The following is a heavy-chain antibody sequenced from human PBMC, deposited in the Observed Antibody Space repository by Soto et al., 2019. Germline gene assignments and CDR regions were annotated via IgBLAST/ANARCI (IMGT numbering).Heavy chain of an antibody. CDR3: ASSVLRFLEAATYGMDV. D-gene: IGHD3-3*01. Sequence: SETLSLTCTVSGGSISSYYWSWIRQPPGKGLEWIGYIYYSGSTNYNPSLKSRVTISVDTSKNQFSLKLSSVTAADTAVYYCASSVLRFLEAATYGMDVWGQGTTVTVSS. CDR2: IYYSGST. J-gene: IGHJ6*02. CDR1: GGSISSYY. V-gene: IGHV4-59*01.